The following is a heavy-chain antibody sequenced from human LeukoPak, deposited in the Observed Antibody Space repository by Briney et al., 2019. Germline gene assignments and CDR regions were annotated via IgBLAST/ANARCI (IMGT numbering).Heavy chain of an antibody. J-gene: IGHJ4*02. CDR1: GFTFSSYW. CDR2: IKQDGSEK. D-gene: IGHD3-3*01. V-gene: IGHV3-7*01. CDR3: ARSYYDFWSGYSYYFDY. Sequence: PGGSLRLSCAASGFTFSSYWMSWVRQAPGKGLGWVANIKQDGSEKYYVDSVKGRFTISRDNAKNSLYLQMNSLRAEDTAVYYCARSYYDFWSGYSYYFDYWGQGTLVTVSS.